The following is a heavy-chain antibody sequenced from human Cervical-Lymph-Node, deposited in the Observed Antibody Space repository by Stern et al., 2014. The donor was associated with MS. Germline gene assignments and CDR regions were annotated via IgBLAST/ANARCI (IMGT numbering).Heavy chain of an antibody. D-gene: IGHD4-11*01. V-gene: IGHV3-64*02. CDR1: GFTFSSYA. J-gene: IGHJ2*01. CDR3: ARQVYSNYQYFDL. CDR2: ISSNGGST. Sequence: EMQLVESGEGLVQPGGSLRLSCAASGFTFSSYAMHWVRQAPGKGLEYVSAISSNGGSTYYADSVKGRFTISRDNSKNTLYLQMGSLRAEDMAVYYCARQVYSNYQYFDLWGRGTLVTVSS.